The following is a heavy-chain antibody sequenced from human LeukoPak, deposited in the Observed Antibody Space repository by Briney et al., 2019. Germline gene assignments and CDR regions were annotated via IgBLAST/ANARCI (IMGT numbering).Heavy chain of an antibody. J-gene: IGHJ5*02. D-gene: IGHD2-15*01. CDR1: GYTFTSYD. CDR2: MNPNSGNT. Sequence: ASVKVSCKASGYTFTSYDINWVRQATGQGLEWMGWMNPNSGNTGYAQKFQGRVTITRNTSISTAYMELSSLRSEDTAVYYCARVLPEYCSGGSCYLRGPAQGWFDPWGQGTLVTVSS. V-gene: IGHV1-8*03. CDR3: ARVLPEYCSGGSCYLRGPAQGWFDP.